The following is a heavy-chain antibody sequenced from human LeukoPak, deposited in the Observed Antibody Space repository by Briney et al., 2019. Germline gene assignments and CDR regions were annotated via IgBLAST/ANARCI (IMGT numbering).Heavy chain of an antibody. D-gene: IGHD4-23*01. CDR2: IASDGSRT. CDR3: ARCLAHGNDY. Sequence: GGSLRLSCAAPGFTFSSYWMNWVRHAPGKGLVWVSRIASDGSRTTYADSVKGRFSISRDNAKNTLYLQMNRLRVEDTAVYYCARCLAHGNDYWGQGTLVTVSS. V-gene: IGHV3-74*01. J-gene: IGHJ4*02. CDR1: GFTFSSYW.